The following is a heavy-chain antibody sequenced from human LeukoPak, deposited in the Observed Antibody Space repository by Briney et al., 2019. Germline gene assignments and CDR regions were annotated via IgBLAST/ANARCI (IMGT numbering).Heavy chain of an antibody. CDR1: GVSVSSGSYY. CDR2: IYYSGST. V-gene: IGHV4-61*01. J-gene: IGHJ6*04. D-gene: IGHD3-9*01. Sequence: SETLSLTCTVSGVSVSSGSYYWSWIRQPPGKGLEWIVYIYYSGSTNYNPSLKSRVTISVDTSKNQFSLKLSSVTAADTAVYYCARDLESVYYDILTGYQTYYYYGMDVWGKGTTVTVSS. CDR3: ARDLESVYYDILTGYQTYYYYGMDV.